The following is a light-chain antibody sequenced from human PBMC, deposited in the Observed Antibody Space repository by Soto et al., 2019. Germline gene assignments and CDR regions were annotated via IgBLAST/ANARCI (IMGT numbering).Light chain of an antibody. V-gene: IGKV1-6*01. J-gene: IGKJ1*01. CDR2: AAS. Sequence: QITQWSSSLYASVGEKIIITCRASRDVGSDVSWYQQKPGQAPKLLIYAASNLYTGVPSRFSGSRSGTEFTLTISSLQPEDFASYYCLQDYGDSWTFGQGTKVDIK. CDR3: LQDYGDSWT. CDR1: RDVGSD.